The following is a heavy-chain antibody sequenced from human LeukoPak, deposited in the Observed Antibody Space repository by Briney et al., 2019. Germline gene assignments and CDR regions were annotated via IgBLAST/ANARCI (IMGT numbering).Heavy chain of an antibody. Sequence: GGSLRLSCAASGFTFSSYEMNWVRQAPGKGLEWVSYISSSGSTIYYADSVKGRFTISRDNAKNSLYLQMNSLRAEDTAVYYCARAFNEDLVRGVIITNYYYYYYMDVWGKGTTVTISS. V-gene: IGHV3-48*03. CDR1: GFTFSSYE. CDR3: ARAFNEDLVRGVIITNYYYYYYMDV. D-gene: IGHD3-10*01. CDR2: ISSSGSTI. J-gene: IGHJ6*03.